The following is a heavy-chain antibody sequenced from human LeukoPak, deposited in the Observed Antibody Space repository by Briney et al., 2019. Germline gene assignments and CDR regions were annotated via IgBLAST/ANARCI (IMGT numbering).Heavy chain of an antibody. J-gene: IGHJ5*01. CDR2: IYASGST. V-gene: IGHV4-61*02. CDR1: GDSISSGSYY. Sequence: SETLSLTCNVSGDSISSGSYYWSWIRQPAGKGLEWVGRIYASGSTNYNPSLENRVTISLDTSKTQFSLKVTSVTAADTAVYYCARVYCTGGSCFAGWFDSWGQGTLVTVSS. CDR3: ARVYCTGGSCFAGWFDS. D-gene: IGHD2-8*02.